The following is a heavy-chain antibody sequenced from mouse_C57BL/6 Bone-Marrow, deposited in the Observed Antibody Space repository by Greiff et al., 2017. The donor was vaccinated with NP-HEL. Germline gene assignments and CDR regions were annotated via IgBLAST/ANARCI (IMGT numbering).Heavy chain of an antibody. Sequence: VQLVESGAELARPGASVKLSCKASGYTFTSYGISWVKQRTGQGLEWIGEIYPRSGNTYYNEKFKGKATLTADKSSSTAYMELRSLTSEDSAVYFCAREYYGSSYGYFDYWGQGTTLTVSS. CDR3: AREYYGSSYGYFDY. CDR2: IYPRSGNT. CDR1: GYTFTSYG. V-gene: IGHV1-81*01. J-gene: IGHJ2*01. D-gene: IGHD1-1*01.